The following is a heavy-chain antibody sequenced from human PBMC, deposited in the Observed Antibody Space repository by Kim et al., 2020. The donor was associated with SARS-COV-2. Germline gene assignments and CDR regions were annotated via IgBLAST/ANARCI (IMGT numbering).Heavy chain of an antibody. D-gene: IGHD6-19*01. Sequence: SETLSLTCAVYGGSFSGYYWSWIRQPPGKGLEWIGEINHSGSTNYNPSLKSRVTISVDTSKNQFSLKLSSVTAADTAVYYCARGGQWLVHYFDYWGQGTLVTVSS. CDR1: GGSFSGYY. J-gene: IGHJ4*02. CDR2: INHSGST. V-gene: IGHV4-34*01. CDR3: ARGGQWLVHYFDY.